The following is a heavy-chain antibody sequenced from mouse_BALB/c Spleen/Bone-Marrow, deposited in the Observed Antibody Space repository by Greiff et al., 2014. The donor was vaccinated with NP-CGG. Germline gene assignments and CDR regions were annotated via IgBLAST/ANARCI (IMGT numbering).Heavy chain of an antibody. CDR1: GYSITSGYS. CDR2: IHYSGST. Sequence: VQLQQSGPDLVKPSQSLSLTCTVTGYSITSGYSWHWIRQFPGNKLEWMGYIHYSGSTNYNPSLKSLICITRDTSKNKFFLQLNSVTTEDTATYYCARDQGYYAMDYWGQGTSVTVSS. CDR3: ARDQGYYAMDY. V-gene: IGHV3-1*02. J-gene: IGHJ4*01.